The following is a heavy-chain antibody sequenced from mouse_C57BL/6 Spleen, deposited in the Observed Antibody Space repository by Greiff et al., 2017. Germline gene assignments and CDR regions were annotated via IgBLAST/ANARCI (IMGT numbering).Heavy chain of an antibody. Sequence: VKLMESGAELMKPGASVKLSCKATGYTFTGYWIEWVKQRPGHGLEWIGEILPGSGSTNYNEKFKGKATFTADTSSNTAYMQLSSLTTEDSAIYYCASRDYGSSYYYYAMDYWGQGTSVTVSS. CDR2: ILPGSGST. CDR3: ASRDYGSSYYYYAMDY. V-gene: IGHV1-9*01. CDR1: GYTFTGYW. J-gene: IGHJ4*01. D-gene: IGHD1-1*01.